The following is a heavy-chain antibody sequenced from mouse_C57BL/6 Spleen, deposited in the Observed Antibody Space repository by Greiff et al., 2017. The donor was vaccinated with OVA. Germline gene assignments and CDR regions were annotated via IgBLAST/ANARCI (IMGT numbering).Heavy chain of an antibody. D-gene: IGHD1-1*01. CDR1: GYTFTDYE. CDR3: TRYYGRGGYAMDY. V-gene: IGHV1-15*01. J-gene: IGHJ4*01. Sequence: QVQLQQSGAELVRPGASVTLSCKASGYTFTDYEMHWVKQTPVHGLEWIGAIDPETGGTAYNQKFKGKAILTADKSSSTAYMELRSLTSEDSAVYYCTRYYGRGGYAMDYWGQGTSVTVSS. CDR2: IDPETGGT.